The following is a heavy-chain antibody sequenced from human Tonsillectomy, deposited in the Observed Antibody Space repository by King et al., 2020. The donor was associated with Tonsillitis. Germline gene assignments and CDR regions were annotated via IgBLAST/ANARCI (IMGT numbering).Heavy chain of an antibody. D-gene: IGHD3-16*02. J-gene: IGHJ3*02. Sequence: VQLQESGPGLVKPSQTLSLTCTVSGGSINSGDYYWSWIRQPPGKGLEWIGYIHYSGSTYYNPSLKSRVTISVDTSKNQFSLKLSSVTAADTAVYYCARDYDYGWGSYRNDDAFDIWGQGTMVTVSS. CDR2: IHYSGST. CDR3: ARDYDYGWGSYRNDDAFDI. CDR1: GGSINSGDYY. V-gene: IGHV4-30-4*01.